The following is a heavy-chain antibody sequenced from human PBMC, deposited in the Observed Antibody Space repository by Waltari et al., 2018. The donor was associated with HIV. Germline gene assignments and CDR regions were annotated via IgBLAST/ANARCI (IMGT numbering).Heavy chain of an antibody. CDR1: GFTFTNYA. V-gene: IGHV3-23*01. Sequence: EVQLLESGGGLVQPGGSLRLSCGASGFTFTNYAMNWVRLAPGTGLEWVSAISGSGTKTYDADSVKGRFTISRDNSKNTVYLQMNSLRVEDTAIYYCAKDKAAARAFDIWGQGTMVTVSS. D-gene: IGHD6-13*01. J-gene: IGHJ3*02. CDR2: ISGSGTKT. CDR3: AKDKAAARAFDI.